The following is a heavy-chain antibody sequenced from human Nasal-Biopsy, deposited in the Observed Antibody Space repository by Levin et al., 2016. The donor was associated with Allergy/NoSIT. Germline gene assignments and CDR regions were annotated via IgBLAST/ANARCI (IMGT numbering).Heavy chain of an antibody. D-gene: IGHD2-2*01. V-gene: IGHV3-23*01. CDR2: ISGSGSTV. CDR3: AKDKLVVAPAVMTRAPYATDV. Sequence: GESLKISCAASGFTFSSYAMSWVRQAPGKGLEWVSAISGSGSTVYYLGSVKGRFTIFRDNSKNTMYLQMNSLRVDDTAIYYCAKDKLVVAPAVMTRAPYATDVWGQGTTVTVSS. J-gene: IGHJ6*02. CDR1: GFTFSSYA.